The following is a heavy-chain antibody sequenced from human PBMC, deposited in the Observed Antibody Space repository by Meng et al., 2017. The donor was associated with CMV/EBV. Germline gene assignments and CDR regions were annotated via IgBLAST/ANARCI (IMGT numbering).Heavy chain of an antibody. CDR1: GGTFSSYA. CDR2: IIPIFGTA. J-gene: IGHJ1*01. V-gene: IGHV1-69*05. CDR3: ARGPLYNYGWSSNIFDFQH. D-gene: IGHD5-18*01. Sequence: SVKVSCKASGGTFSSYAISWVRQAPGQGLEWMGGIIPIFGTANYAQKFQGRVTITTDESTSTAYMELNRLRSDDTAVYYCARGPLYNYGWSSNIFDFQHWGQGTLVTVSS.